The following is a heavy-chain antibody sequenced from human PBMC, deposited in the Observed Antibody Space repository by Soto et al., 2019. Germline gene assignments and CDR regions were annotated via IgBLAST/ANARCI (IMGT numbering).Heavy chain of an antibody. Sequence: GGSLRLSCAASGFTFSSYGMHWVRQAPGKGLEWVAVISYDGSNKYYADSVKGRFTISRDNSKNTLYLQMNSLRAEDTAVYYCAKDLLRYDFWSGTARHQTAHYYYYYMDVWGKGTTVTVSS. V-gene: IGHV3-30*18. J-gene: IGHJ6*03. CDR2: ISYDGSNK. CDR1: GFTFSSYG. CDR3: AKDLLRYDFWSGTARHQTAHYYYYYMDV. D-gene: IGHD3-3*01.